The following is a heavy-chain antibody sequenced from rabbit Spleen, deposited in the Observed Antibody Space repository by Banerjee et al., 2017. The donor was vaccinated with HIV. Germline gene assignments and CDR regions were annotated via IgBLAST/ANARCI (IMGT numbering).Heavy chain of an antibody. CDR1: GFSFSNKAV. D-gene: IGHD1-1*01. J-gene: IGHJ4*01. V-gene: IGHV1S45*01. CDR2: INAVTGKA. CDR3: ARDLDGVIGFKFGW. Sequence: QEQLVESGGGLVKPEGSLKLSCTASGFSFSNKAVMCWVRQAPGKGLEWIACINAVTGKAVYASCAKGRFTFSKASSTSVTLQITSLTAADSAAYFCARDLDGVIGFKFGWWVPGTLVTVS.